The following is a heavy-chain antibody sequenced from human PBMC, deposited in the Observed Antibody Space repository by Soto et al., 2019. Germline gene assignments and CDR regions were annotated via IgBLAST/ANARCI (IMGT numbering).Heavy chain of an antibody. Sequence: GGSLRLSCTASGFTFSSYSVNWVRQAPGKGLEWVGRIKSKTDGGTTDYAAPVKGRFTISRDDSKNTLYLQMNSLKTEDTAVYYCTSQWEGPDAFDIWGQGTMVTVSS. CDR1: GFTFSSYS. CDR2: IKSKTDGGTT. V-gene: IGHV3-15*01. D-gene: IGHD1-26*01. J-gene: IGHJ3*02. CDR3: TSQWEGPDAFDI.